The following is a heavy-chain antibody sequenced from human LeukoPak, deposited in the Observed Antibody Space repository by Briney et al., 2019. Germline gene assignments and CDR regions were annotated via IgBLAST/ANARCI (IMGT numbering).Heavy chain of an antibody. CDR1: GFTVSSNY. J-gene: IGHJ5*02. V-gene: IGHV3-66*02. CDR3: ASYGDYPRGFDP. D-gene: IGHD4-17*01. CDR2: IYSGGST. Sequence: GGSLRLSCAASGFTVSSNYMSWVRQAPGKGLEWVSVIYSGGSTYYADSVKGRFTISRDNSKNTLYHQMNSLRAEDTAVYYCASYGDYPRGFDPWGQGTLVTVSA.